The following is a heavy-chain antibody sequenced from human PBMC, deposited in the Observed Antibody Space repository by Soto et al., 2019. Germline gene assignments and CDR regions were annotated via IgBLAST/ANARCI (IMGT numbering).Heavy chain of an antibody. D-gene: IGHD3-3*02. Sequence: QVQLVESGGGVVQPGRSLRLSCAASGFTFSSYAMHWVRQAPGKGLEWVAVISYDGSNKYYADSVKGRFTISRDNSKNTLYLQMNSLRAEDTAVYYCASPKGHLHYFDYWGQGTLVTVSS. CDR2: ISYDGSNK. CDR1: GFTFSSYA. CDR3: ASPKGHLHYFDY. J-gene: IGHJ4*02. V-gene: IGHV3-30-3*01.